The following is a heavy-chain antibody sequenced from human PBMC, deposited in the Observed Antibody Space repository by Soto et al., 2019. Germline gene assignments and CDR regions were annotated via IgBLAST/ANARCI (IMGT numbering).Heavy chain of an antibody. Sequence: QVQLVQSGTDVKKPGASVKVSCKASGYTFTGYYMHWVRQAPGLGLEWMGWINPDSGGTNYAQKFQGRVTMTRDTSISTAYMELSRLESDDTAVYYCARAGYASSWYWFDPWGQGPLVTVSS. CDR1: GYTFTGYY. D-gene: IGHD6-13*01. V-gene: IGHV1-2*02. CDR2: INPDSGGT. CDR3: ARAGYASSWYWFDP. J-gene: IGHJ5*02.